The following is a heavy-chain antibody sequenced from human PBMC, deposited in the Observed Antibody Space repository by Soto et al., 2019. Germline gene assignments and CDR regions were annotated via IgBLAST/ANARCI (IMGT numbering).Heavy chain of an antibody. D-gene: IGHD4-17*01. V-gene: IGHV3-23*01. CDR1: GFTFSSYA. J-gene: IGHJ3*02. CDR3: AHPRGYGVFDAVDI. Sequence: EVQLLESGGGLVQPGGSLRLSCAASGFTFSSYAMSWVRQAPGKGLEWVSAISGSGDSAYYAESVRGRFTISRDNSINTLYLQMRSLRPEDTAVYYCAHPRGYGVFDAVDIWGQGTMVTVSS. CDR2: ISGSGDSA.